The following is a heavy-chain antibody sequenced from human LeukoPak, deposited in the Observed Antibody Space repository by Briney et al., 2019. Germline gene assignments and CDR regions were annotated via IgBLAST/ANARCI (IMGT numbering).Heavy chain of an antibody. CDR3: ARAKPKNMVRGLIMRRESRYYFDY. J-gene: IGHJ4*02. Sequence: GGSLRLSCAASGFTFRTYGMNWVRQAPGKGLEWVSVISGSGSTYYADSVKGRFTISRDNSKSTLYIQMNSLRAEDTAVYYCARAKPKNMVRGLIMRRESRYYFDYWGQGTLVTVSS. V-gene: IGHV3-23*01. CDR1: GFTFRTYG. CDR2: ISGSGST. D-gene: IGHD3-10*01.